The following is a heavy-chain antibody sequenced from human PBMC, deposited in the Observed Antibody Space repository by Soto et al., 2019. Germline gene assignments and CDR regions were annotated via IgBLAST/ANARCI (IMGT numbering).Heavy chain of an antibody. CDR1: GGSISSYY. CDR3: ARGKRAAAGLGL. V-gene: IGHV4-59*01. CDR2: IYYSGST. Sequence: QVQLQESGPGLVKPSETLSLTCTVSGGSISSYYWSWIRQPPGKGLEWIGYIYYSGSTNYNPSHKSRVTISVYTSKNQFALKLSSVTAADTAVYYCARGKRAAAGLGLWGQGTLVTVSS. D-gene: IGHD6-13*01. J-gene: IGHJ4*02.